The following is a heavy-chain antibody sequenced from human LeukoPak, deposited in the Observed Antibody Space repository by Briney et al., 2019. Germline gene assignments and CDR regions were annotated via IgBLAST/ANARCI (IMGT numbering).Heavy chain of an antibody. Sequence: PGGSLRLSCAASGFTFSSYWMHWVRQAPGKGLVWVSRINTDGSSTSYADSVKGRFTISRDNAKNTLYLQMNSLRAEDTAVYYCARVLGAYCGGGICNWFDPWGQGTLVTVSS. CDR1: GFTFSSYW. J-gene: IGHJ5*02. V-gene: IGHV3-74*01. CDR2: INTDGSST. D-gene: IGHD2-21*01. CDR3: ARVLGAYCGGGICNWFDP.